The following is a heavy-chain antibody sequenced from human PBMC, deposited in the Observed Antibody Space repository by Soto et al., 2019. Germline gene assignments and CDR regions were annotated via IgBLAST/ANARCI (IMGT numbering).Heavy chain of an antibody. D-gene: IGHD5-18*01. Sequence: QITLKESGPTLVKPTQTLTLTCTFSGFSLSTSGVGVGWIRQPPGKALEWLALIYWDDDKRYSPSLKSRLTITKDTSKNQVVLTMTNMDPVDTAPYYCAHRREVDTAMVFDYWGQGTLVTVSS. CDR3: AHRREVDTAMVFDY. J-gene: IGHJ4*02. CDR2: IYWDDDK. CDR1: GFSLSTSGVG. V-gene: IGHV2-5*02.